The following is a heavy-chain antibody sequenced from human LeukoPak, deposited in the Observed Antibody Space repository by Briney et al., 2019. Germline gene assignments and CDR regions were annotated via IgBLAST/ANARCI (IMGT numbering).Heavy chain of an antibody. CDR3: ARGEALLWFGESSTNDY. J-gene: IGHJ4*02. CDR1: GYTFTGYY. Sequence: ASVKVSCKASGYTFTGYYMHWVRQAPGQGLEWMGWINPNSGGTNYAQKFQGRVTMTRDTSISTAYMELSRLRSDDTAVYYCARGEALLWFGESSTNDYWGQGTLVTVSS. D-gene: IGHD3-10*01. V-gene: IGHV1-2*02. CDR2: INPNSGGT.